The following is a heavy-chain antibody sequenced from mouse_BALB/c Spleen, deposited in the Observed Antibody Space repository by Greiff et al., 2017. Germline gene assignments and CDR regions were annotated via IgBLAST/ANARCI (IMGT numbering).Heavy chain of an antibody. V-gene: IGHV14-1*02. Sequence: VQLQQSGAELVRPGALVKLSCKASGFNIKDYYMHWVKQRPEQGLEWIGWIDPENGNTIYDPKFQGKASITADTSSNTAYLQLSSLTSEDTAVYYCARGYYARFAYWGQGTLVTVSA. J-gene: IGHJ3*01. CDR3: ARGYYARFAY. D-gene: IGHD2-3*01. CDR1: GFNIKDYY. CDR2: IDPENGNT.